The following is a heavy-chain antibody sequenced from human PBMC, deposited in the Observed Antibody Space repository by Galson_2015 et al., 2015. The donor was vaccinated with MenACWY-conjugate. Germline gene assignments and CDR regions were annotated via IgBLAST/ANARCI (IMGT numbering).Heavy chain of an antibody. V-gene: IGHV3-53*01. CDR1: GFTVSSNY. Sequence: SLRLSCAASGFTVSSNYMSWVRQSPEKGLEWVSIIYSGGTTHYADSVKGRFTISRDNSKNTLYLQMNSLRAEDTAVYYCAYSVGYYYYYGMDVWGQGTTVTVSS. D-gene: IGHD4-11*01. CDR3: AYSVGYYYYYGMDV. J-gene: IGHJ6*02. CDR2: IYSGGTT.